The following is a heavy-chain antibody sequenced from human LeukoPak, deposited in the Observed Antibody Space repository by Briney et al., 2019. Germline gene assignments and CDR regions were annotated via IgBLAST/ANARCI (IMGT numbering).Heavy chain of an antibody. CDR3: ARPLTYDSSGYWAFDI. CDR2: INPNSGGT. CDR1: GYTFTGYY. D-gene: IGHD3-22*01. Sequence: ASVKVSCKASGYTFTGYYMHWVRQAPGQGLEWMGWINPNSGGTNYAQKFQGRVTMTRDTSISTAYMELSRLRSDDTAVYYCARPLTYDSSGYWAFDIWGQGTVATVSS. J-gene: IGHJ3*02. V-gene: IGHV1-2*02.